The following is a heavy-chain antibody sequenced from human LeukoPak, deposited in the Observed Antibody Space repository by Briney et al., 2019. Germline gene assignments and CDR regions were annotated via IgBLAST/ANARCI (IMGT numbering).Heavy chain of an antibody. V-gene: IGHV3-23*01. CDR2: ISGSGGST. CDR3: AKGSVTTYSYYYYMDV. D-gene: IGHD4-11*01. CDR1: GFTFSSYA. Sequence: AGGSLRLSCAASGFTFSSYAMSWVRQAPGKGLEWVSAISGSGGSTYYADSVKGRFTISRDNSKNTLYLQMNSLRAEDTAVYYCAKGSVTTYSYYYYMDVGGKGTTVTVSS. J-gene: IGHJ6*03.